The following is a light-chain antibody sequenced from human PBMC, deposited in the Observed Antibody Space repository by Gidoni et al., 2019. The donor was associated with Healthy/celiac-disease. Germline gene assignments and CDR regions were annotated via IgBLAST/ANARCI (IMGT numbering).Light chain of an antibody. J-gene: IGKJ4*01. CDR3: QQYNNWPPLT. Sequence: PGARASLSCRASPLVIGNLAWYPQTPGHATRLRIYGASIRATVIPARFSCSGSGTEFTLTISRLQSEDFAVYYCQQYNNWPPLTFXGXTKVEIK. CDR2: GAS. V-gene: IGKV3D-15*01. CDR1: PLVIGN.